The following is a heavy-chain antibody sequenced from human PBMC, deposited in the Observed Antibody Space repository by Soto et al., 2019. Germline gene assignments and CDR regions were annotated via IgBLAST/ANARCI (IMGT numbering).Heavy chain of an antibody. CDR3: VQYCSSTKCPFDY. Sequence: LSLTCTVSGGSISSGGSYWGWIRQPPGKGLEWIGYIYYSGNTYFNPSLKSRVTLSVDTSKNQFSLNLSSVTAADTAVYYCVQYCSSTKCPFDYWGQGTLVTVSS. J-gene: IGHJ4*02. V-gene: IGHV4-30-4*01. CDR2: IYYSGNT. CDR1: GGSISSGGSY. D-gene: IGHD2-2*01.